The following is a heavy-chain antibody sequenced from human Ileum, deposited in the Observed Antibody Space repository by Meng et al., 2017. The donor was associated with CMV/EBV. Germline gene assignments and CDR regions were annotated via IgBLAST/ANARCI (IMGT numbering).Heavy chain of an antibody. J-gene: IGHJ4*02. CDR1: GFTFSDYA. Sequence: QVQLVGSGGGVVQPGRSLRLSCAASGFTFSDYAMHWVRQAPGKGLEWVAVMSYDGSNKYYADSVKGRFTISRDNSKNTVYLQMSNLRGEDTAIYYCVRYAREADYWGQGTLVTASS. CDR2: MSYDGSNK. CDR3: VRYAREADY. V-gene: IGHV3-30-3*01.